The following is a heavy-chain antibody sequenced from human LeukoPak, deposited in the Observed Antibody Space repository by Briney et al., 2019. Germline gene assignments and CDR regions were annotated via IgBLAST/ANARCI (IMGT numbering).Heavy chain of an antibody. CDR2: IYTSGST. V-gene: IGHV4-4*09. CDR1: GDPMSHCY. D-gene: IGHD6-6*01. Sequence: PSETLSLTCTVSGDPMSHCYWSWIRQPPGKGLEWIGYIYTSGSTNYNPSLKSRVTISVDTSKNQFSLKLTSVTAADTAVYYCARHYSSSSQSDYWGQGTLVTVSS. J-gene: IGHJ4*02. CDR3: ARHYSSSSQSDY.